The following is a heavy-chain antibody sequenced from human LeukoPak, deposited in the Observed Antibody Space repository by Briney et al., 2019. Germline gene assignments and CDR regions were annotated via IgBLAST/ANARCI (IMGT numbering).Heavy chain of an antibody. D-gene: IGHD1-26*01. V-gene: IGHV3-30*01. J-gene: IGHJ4*02. Sequence: GGSLRLSCAASGFTFSSYAMHWVRQAPGKGLEWVAVISDDGSNKYYADSVKGRFTISRDNSKNTLYLQMNSLRAKDTAVYYCAREYSGSYYGCFDYWGQGTLVTVPS. CDR2: ISDDGSNK. CDR3: AREYSGSYYGCFDY. CDR1: GFTFSSYA.